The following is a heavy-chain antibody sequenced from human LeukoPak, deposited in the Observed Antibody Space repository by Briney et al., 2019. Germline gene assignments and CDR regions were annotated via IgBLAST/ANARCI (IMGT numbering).Heavy chain of an antibody. Sequence: GGSLRLSCAASGFTISSYGMHWVRQAPGKGLEWVSGVGGSGDTTYYGDSVKGRFTISRDDSKNTLYLQMNSLRAEDTAVYYCAKGVHQLVYKYGMDVWGRGTTVTVSS. D-gene: IGHD4/OR15-4a*01. CDR2: VGGSGDTT. CDR3: AKGVHQLVYKYGMDV. J-gene: IGHJ6*01. CDR1: GFTISSYG. V-gene: IGHV3-23*01.